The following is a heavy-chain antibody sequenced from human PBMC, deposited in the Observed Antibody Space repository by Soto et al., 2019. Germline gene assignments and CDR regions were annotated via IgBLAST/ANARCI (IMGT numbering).Heavy chain of an antibody. CDR1: GDSISSGDYY. D-gene: IGHD3-3*01. CDR3: ARSGENIWGDYYR. J-gene: IGHJ4*02. V-gene: IGHV4-30-4*01. Sequence: QVQLQESGPGLVKPSQTLSLTCSVSGDSISSGDYYWTWIRQPPGKGLEWIGYIYYSGSTYYNPSLKSRVIISVATSKNQFSLKLSSVTAADTAVYYCARSGENIWGDYYRWGQGTLVTVSS. CDR2: IYYSGST.